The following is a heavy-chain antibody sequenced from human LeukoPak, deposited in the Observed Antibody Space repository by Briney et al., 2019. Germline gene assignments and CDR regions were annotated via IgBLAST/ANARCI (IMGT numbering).Heavy chain of an antibody. J-gene: IGHJ4*02. D-gene: IGHD1-14*01. CDR1: GFTFSNYW. CDR3: ARSNRGPEY. Sequence: GGSLRLSCAASGFTFSNYWMSWVRQAPGKGLEWVANIKQDGSQKYYVDSVKGRFTISRDNAKNSLYLQMNSLRGDDTAVYYCARSNRGPEYWGQGTLVTVSS. CDR2: IKQDGSQK. V-gene: IGHV3-7*01.